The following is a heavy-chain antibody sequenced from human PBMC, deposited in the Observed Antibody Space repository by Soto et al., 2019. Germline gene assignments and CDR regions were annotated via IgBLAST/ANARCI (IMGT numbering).Heavy chain of an antibody. CDR2: IYYSGST. V-gene: IGHV4-39*01. Sequence: QLQLQESGPGLVKASETLSLTCTVSGGSISSSSYYWGWIRQPPGKGLEWIGSIYYSGSTYYNPSLKSRVTISVDTSKNQFSLKLSSVTAADTAVYYCARAYSGYDYDDAFDIWGQGTMVTVSS. CDR1: GGSISSSSYY. J-gene: IGHJ3*02. D-gene: IGHD5-12*01. CDR3: ARAYSGYDYDDAFDI.